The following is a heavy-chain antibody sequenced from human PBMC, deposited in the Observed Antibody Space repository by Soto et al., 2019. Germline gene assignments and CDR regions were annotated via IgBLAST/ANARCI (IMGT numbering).Heavy chain of an antibody. Sequence: SETLSLTCTVSGGSISNYYWSWIRQPPGKGLDWIGHIYYSGSTNYNPSLKSRVTISVDTSKNQFSLKVASVTAADTAVYYCARGTRDGGVFEYWGQGTLVTVSS. CDR1: GGSISNYY. CDR2: IYYSGST. V-gene: IGHV4-59*01. J-gene: IGHJ4*02. D-gene: IGHD3-10*01. CDR3: ARGTRDGGVFEY.